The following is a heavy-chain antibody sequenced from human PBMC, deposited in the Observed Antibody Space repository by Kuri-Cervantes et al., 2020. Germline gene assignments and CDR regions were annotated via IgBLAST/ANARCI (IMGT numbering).Heavy chain of an antibody. CDR3: ARDILWFGELLTYYYGMDV. J-gene: IGHJ6*02. Sequence: ASVKVSCKASGYTFTSYAMHWVRQAPGQRLEWMGWISAYNGNTNYAQKLQGRVTMTTDTSTSTAYMELRSLRSDDTAVYYCARDILWFGELLTYYYGMDVWGQGTTVTVSS. CDR2: ISAYNGNT. D-gene: IGHD3-10*01. CDR1: GYTFTSYA. V-gene: IGHV1-18*01.